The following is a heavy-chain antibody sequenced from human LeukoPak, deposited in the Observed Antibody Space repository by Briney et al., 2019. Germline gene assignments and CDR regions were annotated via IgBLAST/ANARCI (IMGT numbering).Heavy chain of an antibody. J-gene: IGHJ4*02. D-gene: IGHD5-24*01. CDR2: ISGSGGST. CDR3: AKGRWLQNSGFDY. Sequence: GGSLRLSCAASGFTFSSYAMSWLRQAPGKGLEWVSAISGSGGSTYYADSVKGRFTISRDNSKNTLYLQMNSLRAEDTAVYYCAKGRWLQNSGFDYWGQGTLVTVSS. CDR1: GFTFSSYA. V-gene: IGHV3-23*01.